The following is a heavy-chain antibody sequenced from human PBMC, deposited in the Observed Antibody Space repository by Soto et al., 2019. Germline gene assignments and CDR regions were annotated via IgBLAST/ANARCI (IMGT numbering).Heavy chain of an antibody. J-gene: IGHJ4*02. V-gene: IGHV4-59*12. CDR1: GGSISSYY. CDR2: IYYSGST. D-gene: IGHD2-8*02. CDR3: ARDKITGLFDY. Sequence: SETLSLTCTVSGGSISSYYWSWIRQPPGKGLEWIGYIYYSGSTNYNPSLKSRVTISVDTSKNQFSLKLTSVTAADTAVYYCARDKITGLFDYWGQGTQVTAPQ.